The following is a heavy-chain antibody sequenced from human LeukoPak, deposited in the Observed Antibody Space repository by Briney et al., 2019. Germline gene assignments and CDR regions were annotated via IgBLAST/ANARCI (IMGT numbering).Heavy chain of an antibody. CDR3: AKYRQSSGNYGRAFDI. Sequence: PGGSLRLSCAASGFNFGTFPVSWLRQAPGKGLEWVSTISSTSDTKDYADSVKGRFTISRDNSKSTLYLQMDSLRADDAALYYCAKYRQSSGNYGRAFDIWGQGTMVTVSP. V-gene: IGHV3-23*01. CDR2: ISSTSDTK. CDR1: GFNFGTFP. D-gene: IGHD4-17*01. J-gene: IGHJ3*02.